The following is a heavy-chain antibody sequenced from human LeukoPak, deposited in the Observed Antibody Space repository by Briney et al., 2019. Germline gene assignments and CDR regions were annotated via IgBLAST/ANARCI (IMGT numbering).Heavy chain of an antibody. Sequence: GESLKISCKGSGYSFTSYWIGWVPQMPGKGLEWMGIIYPGDSDTRYSPSFQGQVTISADKSISTAYLQWSSLKASDTAMYYCARRGGYCSGGSCYPYNWFDPWGQGTLVTVSS. CDR2: IYPGDSDT. D-gene: IGHD2-15*01. V-gene: IGHV5-51*01. CDR3: ARRGGYCSGGSCYPYNWFDP. CDR1: GYSFTSYW. J-gene: IGHJ5*02.